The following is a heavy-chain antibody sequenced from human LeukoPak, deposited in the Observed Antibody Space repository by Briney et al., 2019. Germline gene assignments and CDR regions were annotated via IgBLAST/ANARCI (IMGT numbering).Heavy chain of an antibody. D-gene: IGHD4-17*01. J-gene: IGHJ5*02. CDR2: SMPLFVTA. CDR1: GGTFTNSA. Sequence: ASVKVSCTTSGGTFTNSAISWVRQAPRHGLEWLWGSMPLFVTAGYTQKFQGKVTITTDKSTRTASLELTSLTSDDTAVYYCARDVHADYGSGWFDPWGQGTLVSVSS. V-gene: IGHV1-69*05. CDR3: ARDVHADYGSGWFDP.